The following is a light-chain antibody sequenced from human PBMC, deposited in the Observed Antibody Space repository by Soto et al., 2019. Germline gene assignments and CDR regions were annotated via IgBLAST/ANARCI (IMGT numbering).Light chain of an antibody. Sequence: DIQMTQSPSSASASVGDRVTITCRASQDISRWVAWFQQKPGKAPKLLISAASILQSGVPSRFSGSGSGTDFTLTISSLQPEDFGTYYCQQAYSPVTFGQGTKLEIK. CDR1: QDISRW. CDR2: AAS. V-gene: IGKV1-12*01. CDR3: QQAYSPVT. J-gene: IGKJ2*01.